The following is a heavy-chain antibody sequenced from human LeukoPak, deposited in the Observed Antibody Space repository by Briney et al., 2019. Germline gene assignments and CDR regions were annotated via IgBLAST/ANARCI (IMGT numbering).Heavy chain of an antibody. CDR1: GFTFSDYD. D-gene: IGHD1-1*01. CDR3: ARVAKERVGGVYYFDY. Sequence: GGSLRLSCAASGFTFSDYDRHWVRQATGKGLEWISAIGTAGDTYYNGSVKGRFTISRENAKNSLYLQMNSLRAGDTAVYYCARVAKERVGGVYYFDYWGQGTLVTGSS. V-gene: IGHV3-13*01. CDR2: IGTAGDT. J-gene: IGHJ4*01.